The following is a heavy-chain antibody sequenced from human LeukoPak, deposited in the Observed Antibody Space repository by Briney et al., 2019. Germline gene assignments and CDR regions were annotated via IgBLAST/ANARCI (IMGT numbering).Heavy chain of an antibody. Sequence: GGSLRLSCAASGFTFSSYAMHWVRQAPGKGLEWVAVISYDGSNKYYADSVKGRFTISRDNSKNTLYLQMDSLRAEDTAVYYCAKAGTGRMVVAANFDYWGQGTLVTVSS. D-gene: IGHD2-15*01. CDR3: AKAGTGRMVVAANFDY. CDR2: ISYDGSNK. V-gene: IGHV3-30-3*01. J-gene: IGHJ4*02. CDR1: GFTFSSYA.